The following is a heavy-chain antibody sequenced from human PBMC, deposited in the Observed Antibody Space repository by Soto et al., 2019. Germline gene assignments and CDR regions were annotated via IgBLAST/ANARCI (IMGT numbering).Heavy chain of an antibody. CDR2: ISYDGSNK. D-gene: IGHD1-26*01. J-gene: IGHJ6*02. V-gene: IGHV3-30*18. CDR3: AKDPVGSMLVYYYGMDV. Sequence: GGSLRLSCAASGFTFSSYGMHWVRQAPGKGLEWVAVISYDGSNKYYADSVKGRFTISRDNSKNTLYLQMNSLRAEDTAVYYCAKDPVGSMLVYYYGMDVWGQGTTVTVSS. CDR1: GFTFSSYG.